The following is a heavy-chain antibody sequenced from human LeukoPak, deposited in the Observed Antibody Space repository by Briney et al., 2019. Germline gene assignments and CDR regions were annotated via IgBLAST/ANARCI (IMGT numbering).Heavy chain of an antibody. CDR3: ARDLGGIVVVPAAMPYNWFDP. D-gene: IGHD2-2*01. CDR1: GGTFSSYA. CDR2: IIPIFGTA. J-gene: IGHJ5*02. Sequence: ASVKVSCKASGGTFSSYAISWVRQAPGQGLEWMGGIIPIFGTANYAQKFQGRVTITADESTSTAYMELSSLRSEDTAVYYCARDLGGIVVVPAAMPYNWFDPWGQGTLVTVSS. V-gene: IGHV1-69*13.